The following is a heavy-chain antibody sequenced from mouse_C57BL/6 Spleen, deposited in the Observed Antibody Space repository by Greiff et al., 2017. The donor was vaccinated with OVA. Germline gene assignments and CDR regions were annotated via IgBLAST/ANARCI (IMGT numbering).Heavy chain of an antibody. Sequence: QVQLQQSGPELVKPGASVKISCKASGYAFSSSWMNWVKQRPGKGLEWIGRIYPGDGDTNYNGKFKGQATLTADKSSSTAYMQLSSLTSEDSAVYFCARWGNYGADYWGQGTTLTVSS. CDR3: ARWGNYGADY. CDR2: IYPGDGDT. D-gene: IGHD2-1*01. CDR1: GYAFSSSW. V-gene: IGHV1-82*01. J-gene: IGHJ2*01.